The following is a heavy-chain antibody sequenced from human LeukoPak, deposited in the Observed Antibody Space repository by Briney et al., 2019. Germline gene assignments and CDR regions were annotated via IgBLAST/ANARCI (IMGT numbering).Heavy chain of an antibody. CDR3: ARRPDGTSHFDY. D-gene: IGHD6-6*01. CDR2: VYYSGST. J-gene: IGHJ4*02. Sequence: SETLSLTCTVSGGSIRSYFWSWIRQPPGKGLEWIGYVYYSGSTNYNPSLKSRVTISVDTSKKQFSLKLRSVTAADTAVYYCARRPDGTSHFDYWGQGTLVTVSS. CDR1: GGSIRSYF. V-gene: IGHV4-59*08.